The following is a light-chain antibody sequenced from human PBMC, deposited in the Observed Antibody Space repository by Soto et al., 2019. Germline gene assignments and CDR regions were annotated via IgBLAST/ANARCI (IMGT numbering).Light chain of an antibody. J-gene: IGKJ1*01. V-gene: IGKV3-20*01. CDR1: QSVSSSY. Sequence: EILLTQSPGTLSLSPGEGAARSCRASQSVSSSYLAWYKQKPGQAPRLLIYGASSSATGIPDRFSGSGSGTDFTLTISRLEPEDFAVYYCQQYGSSPRTFGQGTKVDIK. CDR3: QQYGSSPRT. CDR2: GAS.